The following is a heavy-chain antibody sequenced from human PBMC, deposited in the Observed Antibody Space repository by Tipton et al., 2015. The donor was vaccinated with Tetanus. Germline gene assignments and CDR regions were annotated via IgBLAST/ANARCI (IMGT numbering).Heavy chain of an antibody. CDR2: IYYSGGT. V-gene: IGHV4-39*01. J-gene: IGHJ3*02. Sequence: TLSLTCTVSGGSISSSSYYWGWIRQPPGKGLEWIGSIYYSGGTYYNPSLKSRVTISVDASKNQFSLKLSSVTAADTAVYYCARSPVGATLLDAFDIWGQGTMVTVSS. D-gene: IGHD1-26*01. CDR3: ARSPVGATLLDAFDI. CDR1: GGSISSSSYY.